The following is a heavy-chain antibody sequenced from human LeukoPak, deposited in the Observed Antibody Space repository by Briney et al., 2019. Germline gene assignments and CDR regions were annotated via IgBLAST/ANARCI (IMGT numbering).Heavy chain of an antibody. J-gene: IGHJ4*02. CDR2: ISSGSSTI. Sequence: GGSLRLSCAASGFTFKTFEMDWVRQAPGRGLEWVSYISSGSSTIYYADSVKGRFTISRDNAENSLYLQMDSLRAEDTAVYYCARHPNLNDYGVSSPSYWGQGTLVTVSS. CDR3: ARHPNLNDYGVSSPSY. CDR1: GFTFKTFE. D-gene: IGHD4/OR15-4a*01. V-gene: IGHV3-48*03.